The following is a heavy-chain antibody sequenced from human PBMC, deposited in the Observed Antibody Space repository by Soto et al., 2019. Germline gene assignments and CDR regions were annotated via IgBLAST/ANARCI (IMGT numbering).Heavy chain of an antibody. J-gene: IGHJ4*02. V-gene: IGHV3-21*06. CDR1: GFTFTRYS. CDR2: ISSTTNYI. Sequence: EVQLVESGGGLVQPGGSLRLSCAASGFTFTRYSMNWVRQAPGKGLEWVSSISSTTNYIYYGDSMKGRFTISRDNDKNSLYLEMNSLRAEDTDVYYCARESEDLTSNFDYWGQGTLVTVSS. CDR3: ARESEDLTSNFDY.